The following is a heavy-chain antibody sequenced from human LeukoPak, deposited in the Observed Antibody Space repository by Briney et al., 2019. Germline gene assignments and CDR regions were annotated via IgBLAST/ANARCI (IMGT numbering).Heavy chain of an antibody. D-gene: IGHD2-15*01. CDR3: ARHIVVVVAARKNNWFDP. CDR1: GGSFSGYY. Sequence: SETLSLTCAVYGGSFSGYYWSWIRQPPGKGLEWIGNIFYSGSTYYSPSLKSRVTISLDTSKNQFSLKLSSVTAADTAVYYCARHIVVVVAARKNNWFDPWGQGTLVTVSS. V-gene: IGHV4-34*12. J-gene: IGHJ5*02. CDR2: IFYSGST.